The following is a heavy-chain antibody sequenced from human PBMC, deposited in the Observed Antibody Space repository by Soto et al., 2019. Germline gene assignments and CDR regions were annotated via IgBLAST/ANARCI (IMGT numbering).Heavy chain of an antibody. V-gene: IGHV3-33*01. Sequence: GGSLRLSCAASGFTFSSYGMHWVRQAPGKGLEWVAVIWYDGSNKYYADSVKGRFTISRDNSKNTLYLQMNSLRAEDTAVYYCARDLDFWGAYYYGMDVWGQGTTVTVSS. CDR1: GFTFSSYG. D-gene: IGHD3-3*01. CDR3: ARDLDFWGAYYYGMDV. J-gene: IGHJ6*02. CDR2: IWYDGSNK.